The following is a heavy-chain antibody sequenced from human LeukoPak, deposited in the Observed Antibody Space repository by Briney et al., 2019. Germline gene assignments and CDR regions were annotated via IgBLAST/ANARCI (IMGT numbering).Heavy chain of an antibody. D-gene: IGHD2-15*01. CDR2: IIPILGIT. J-gene: IGHJ3*02. CDR1: GGTFSRYA. Sequence: GASVKVSCKASGGTFSRYAISWVRQAPGQGLEWMGRIIPILGITNYAQKFQGRVTITADKFTSTVHMELSSLRSEDTAVYYCARAPDMGAFDIWGQGTMVTVSS. CDR3: ARAPDMGAFDI. V-gene: IGHV1-69*04.